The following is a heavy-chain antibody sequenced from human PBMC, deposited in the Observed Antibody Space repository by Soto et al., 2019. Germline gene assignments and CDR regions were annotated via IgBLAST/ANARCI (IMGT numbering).Heavy chain of an antibody. Sequence: QLQLQESGSGLVKPSQTLSLTCAVSGGSISSGGYSWSWIRQPPGKGLEWIGYIYHSGSTYYNPSLRSRVTISVDRSKNQFSLKLSSVTDAAPAVYYGARGSRDYYYGMDGWGQGTTVTVSS. V-gene: IGHV4-30-2*01. D-gene: IGHD3-10*01. J-gene: IGHJ6*02. CDR2: IYHSGST. CDR1: GGSISSGGYS. CDR3: ARGSRDYYYGMDG.